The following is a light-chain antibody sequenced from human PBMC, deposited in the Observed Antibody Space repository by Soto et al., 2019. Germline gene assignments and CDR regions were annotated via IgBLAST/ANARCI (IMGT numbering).Light chain of an antibody. V-gene: IGKV3-15*01. CDR2: DTS. Sequence: DIVVTQSPATLSASPGERVTLSCRASQFVSSRLAWYQQRPGQVPRLLIYDTSTRAPGIEARFSGSGSGTEFTLTISSLQSEDFAGYYCQEYIQWPPGMFGPGTTVDIK. CDR1: QFVSSR. CDR3: QEYIQWPPGM. J-gene: IGKJ1*01.